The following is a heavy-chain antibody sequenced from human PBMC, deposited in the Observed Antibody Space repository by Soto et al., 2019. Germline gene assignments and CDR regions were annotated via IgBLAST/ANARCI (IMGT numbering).Heavy chain of an antibody. CDR2: IWSDGSEK. CDR1: GFTFSSNG. CDR3: ARGRPYGMDV. J-gene: IGHJ6*02. V-gene: IGHV3-33*01. Sequence: GGSLRLSCAASGFTFSSNGMHWVRQAPGKGLEWVAVIWSDGSEKYYADSVKGRFSISRDNSKNTLYLHMDSLRAEDTAVYYCARGRPYGMDVWGQGTTVTVSS.